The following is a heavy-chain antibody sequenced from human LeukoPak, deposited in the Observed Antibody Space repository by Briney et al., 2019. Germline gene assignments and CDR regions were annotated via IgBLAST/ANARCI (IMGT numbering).Heavy chain of an antibody. V-gene: IGHV3-23*01. CDR1: GFTFSSYA. Sequence: GGSLRLSCAASGFTFSSYAMSWVRQAPGRGLEWVSTISSSGGYIYYTDSVKGRFTISRDNSKDTLYLQMNSLRADDTAVYYCANVADIVVVVASTDFDSWGQGTLVTVSS. D-gene: IGHD2-15*01. CDR3: ANVADIVVVVASTDFDS. CDR2: ISSSGGYI. J-gene: IGHJ4*02.